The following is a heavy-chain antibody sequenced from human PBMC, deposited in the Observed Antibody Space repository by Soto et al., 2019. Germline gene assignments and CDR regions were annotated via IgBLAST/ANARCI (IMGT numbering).Heavy chain of an antibody. CDR1: GGSFSGYY. J-gene: IGHJ6*02. CDR2: INDSGIT. V-gene: IGHV4-34*01. CDR3: ARGRSSVPDRRGIGYYGLDV. D-gene: IGHD6-6*01. Sequence: QVQLQQWGAEVLKPSETLSLTCVVNGGSFSGYYWSWIRQSPGKGLEWIGEINDSGITDSNPSLESRVTISVDRPKNQCSLNLTSVTAADSAVYHCARGRSSVPDRRGIGYYGLDVWGQGTTGTVSS.